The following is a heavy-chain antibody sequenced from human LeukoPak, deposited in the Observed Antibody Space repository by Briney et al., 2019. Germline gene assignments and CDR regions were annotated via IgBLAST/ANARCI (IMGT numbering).Heavy chain of an antibody. CDR2: ICGIGGIT. J-gene: IGHJ4*02. CDR3: EKVRDLWELLDY. V-gene: IGHV3-23*01. D-gene: IGHD1-26*01. CDR1: GFTFRGST. Sequence: PGGSLRLSCAESGFTFRGSTMSWVREAPGEGLEKVSVICGIGGITYYADSVKGRFTISRDNFKRTLCLQMNRLRDEDTSVYYCEKVRDLWELLDYWGQGTLVTVSS.